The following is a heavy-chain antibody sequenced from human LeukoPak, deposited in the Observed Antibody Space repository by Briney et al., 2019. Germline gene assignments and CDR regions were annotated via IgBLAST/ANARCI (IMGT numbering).Heavy chain of an antibody. CDR2: IIPIFGTA. D-gene: IGHD3-22*01. CDR3: ARDTFDSSGTDY. CDR1: GGTFSSYA. V-gene: IGHV1-69*13. J-gene: IGHJ4*02. Sequence: SVKVSCKASGGTFSSYAISWVRQAPGQGVEWMGGIIPIFGTANYAQKFQGRVTITADESTSTAYMELSSLRSEDTAVYYCARDTFDSSGTDYWGQGTLVTVSS.